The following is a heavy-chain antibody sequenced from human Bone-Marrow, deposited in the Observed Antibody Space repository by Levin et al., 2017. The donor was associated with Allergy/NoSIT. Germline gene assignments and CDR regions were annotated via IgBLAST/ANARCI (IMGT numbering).Heavy chain of an antibody. CDR2: IVGSAITT. Sequence: GGSLRLSCAASGFTFSTYAMSWVRQAPGKGLEWVSTIVGSAITTYNADSVKGRFTISRDNSKNTLYLQMNSLRVEDTAVYYCVKDPQPGDVDIGLEIWGQGAVVTVSS. CDR1: GFTFSTYA. D-gene: IGHD3-10*01. J-gene: IGHJ3*02. V-gene: IGHV3-23*01. CDR3: VKDPQPGDVDIGLEI.